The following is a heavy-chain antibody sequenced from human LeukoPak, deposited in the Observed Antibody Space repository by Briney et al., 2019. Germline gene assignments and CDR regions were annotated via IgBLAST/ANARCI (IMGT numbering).Heavy chain of an antibody. CDR1: GFTFSNYW. D-gene: IGHD5-24*01. V-gene: IGHV3-7*03. Sequence: GGSLRLSCAASGFTFSNYWVSWVRQAPGKGLEWVANIKKDGSEKYYVDSVKGRFTISRDNAKNSMYLQMNSLRAEDTAVYYCAKDCRDGYIDNFGYWGQGTLVTVSS. J-gene: IGHJ4*02. CDR2: IKKDGSEK. CDR3: AKDCRDGYIDNFGY.